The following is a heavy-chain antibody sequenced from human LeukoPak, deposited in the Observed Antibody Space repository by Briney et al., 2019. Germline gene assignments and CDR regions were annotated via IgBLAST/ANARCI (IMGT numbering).Heavy chain of an antibody. CDR1: GGTFSSYA. J-gene: IGHJ4*02. CDR2: IIPIFGTA. Sequence: GSSVKVSCKASGGTFSSYAISWVRQAPGQGLEWMGGIIPIFGTANYAQKFQGRVTITADESTSTAYMELSSLRSEDTAVYYCARSYSSGWSPQYYFDYWGQGTPVTVSS. V-gene: IGHV1-69*01. CDR3: ARSYSSGWSPQYYFDY. D-gene: IGHD6-19*01.